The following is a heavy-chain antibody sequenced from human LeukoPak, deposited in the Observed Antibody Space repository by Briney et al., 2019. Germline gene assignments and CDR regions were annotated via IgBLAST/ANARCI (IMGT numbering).Heavy chain of an antibody. Sequence: GGSLSLSCAASGFTFSSYWVHWVRQAPGKGLVWVSRINSDGSSTSYADSVKGRFTISRDNAKNTLYLQMNSLRAEDTAVYYCTRARYSGYDKHYIDYWGQGTLVTVSS. V-gene: IGHV3-74*01. CDR3: TRARYSGYDKHYIDY. CDR1: GFTFSSYW. CDR2: INSDGSST. J-gene: IGHJ4*02. D-gene: IGHD5-12*01.